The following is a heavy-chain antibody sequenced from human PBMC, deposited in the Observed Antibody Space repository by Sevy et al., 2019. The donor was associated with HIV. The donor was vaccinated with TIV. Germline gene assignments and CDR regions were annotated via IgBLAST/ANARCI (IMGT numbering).Heavy chain of an antibody. CDR3: AKLSGIGWLGYYYYYMDV. CDR1: GFTFSSYA. CDR2: ISGSGGST. D-gene: IGHD6-19*01. J-gene: IGHJ6*03. V-gene: IGHV3-23*01. Sequence: GGSLRLSCAASGFTFSSYAMSWVRQAPGKGLEWVSAISGSGGSTYYADSVKGRFTISRDNSKNTLYLQMNSLRAEDTAVYYCAKLSGIGWLGYYYYYMDVWVKGTTVTVSS.